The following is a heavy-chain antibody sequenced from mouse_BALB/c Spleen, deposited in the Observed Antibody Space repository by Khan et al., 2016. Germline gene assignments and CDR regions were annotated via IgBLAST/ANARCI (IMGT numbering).Heavy chain of an antibody. CDR3: ARSRYGNYAPYAVDY. CDR1: GYVFSIYW. D-gene: IGHD2-1*01. Sequence: QVQLKQSGVEMVRPGSSVKISCKASGYVFSIYWMNWVKQRPGQGLEWIGQIYPGDDDINYDGNFKGKVTLTADKSSSTVYMQLSSLTSEDSAVYFCARSRYGNYAPYAVDYWGQGTLVTVAS. J-gene: IGHJ4*01. V-gene: IGHV1-80*01. CDR2: IYPGDDDI.